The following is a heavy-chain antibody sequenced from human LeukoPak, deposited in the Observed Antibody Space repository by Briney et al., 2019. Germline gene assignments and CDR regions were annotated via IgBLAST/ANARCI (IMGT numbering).Heavy chain of an antibody. V-gene: IGHV1-8*02. J-gene: IGHJ4*02. CDR2: MNPNSGNT. D-gene: IGHD5-24*01. Sequence: GASVKVSCKASGYTFKNYDINWVRQATGQGLEWMGWMNPNSGNTGFAQKFQDRVSMTRDTSINTAYMELTSLRSGDTAVYYCARATPGGLHGYSFDYWGQGTVDTVYS. CDR3: ARATPGGLHGYSFDY. CDR1: GYTFKNYD.